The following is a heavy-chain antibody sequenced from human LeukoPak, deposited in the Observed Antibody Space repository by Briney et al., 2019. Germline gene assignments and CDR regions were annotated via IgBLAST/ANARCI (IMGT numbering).Heavy chain of an antibody. V-gene: IGHV4-59*01. J-gene: IGHJ4*02. CDR1: GGSISSYY. D-gene: IGHD6-19*01. Sequence: SETLSLTCTVSGGSISSYYWSWIRQPPGKGLEWIGYIYYSGSTSYSPSLKSRVTISVDTSKNQFSLKLSSVTAADTAVYYCAREGYSSGWYGSLGYWGQGTLVTVSS. CDR2: IYYSGST. CDR3: AREGYSSGWYGSLGY.